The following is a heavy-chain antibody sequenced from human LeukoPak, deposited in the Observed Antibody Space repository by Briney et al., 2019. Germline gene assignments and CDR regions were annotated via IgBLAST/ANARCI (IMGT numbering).Heavy chain of an antibody. CDR1: GFTFSSYS. Sequence: GGSLRLSCAASGFTFSSYSMNWVRQAPGKGLEWVSSISSSSYIYYADSVKGRFTISRDNAKNSLYLQMNSLRAEDTAVYYCARSPDRQAAFDIWGQGTMVTVSS. CDR2: ISSSSYI. J-gene: IGHJ3*02. CDR3: ARSPDRQAAFDI. V-gene: IGHV3-21*01.